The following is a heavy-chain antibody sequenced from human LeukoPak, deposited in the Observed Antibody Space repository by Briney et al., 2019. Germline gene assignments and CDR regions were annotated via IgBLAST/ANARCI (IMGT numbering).Heavy chain of an antibody. Sequence: SETLSLTCTVSGGSISSSSYYWGWIRQPPGKGLEWIGSIYYSGSTYYNPSLKSRVTISVDTSKNQFSLKLSPVTAADTAVYYCARGTRYCSGGSCYFGGNYFDYWGQGTLVTVSS. CDR2: IYYSGST. V-gene: IGHV4-39*07. CDR1: GGSISSSSYY. D-gene: IGHD2-15*01. J-gene: IGHJ4*02. CDR3: ARGTRYCSGGSCYFGGNYFDY.